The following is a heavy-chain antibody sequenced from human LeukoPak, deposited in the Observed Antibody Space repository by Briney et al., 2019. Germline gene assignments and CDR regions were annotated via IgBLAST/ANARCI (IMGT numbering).Heavy chain of an antibody. Sequence: XTCTVSGGSISSYYWSWVRQAPGKELEWIAYIYYSGRTNYNPSLKSRVTMSIDTSKNYFSLNLSSVTAADTAVYYCASTSGSYVFDYWGQGILVTVSS. CDR1: GGSISSYY. V-gene: IGHV4-59*01. CDR2: IYYSGRT. J-gene: IGHJ4*02. CDR3: ASTSGSYVFDY. D-gene: IGHD1-26*01.